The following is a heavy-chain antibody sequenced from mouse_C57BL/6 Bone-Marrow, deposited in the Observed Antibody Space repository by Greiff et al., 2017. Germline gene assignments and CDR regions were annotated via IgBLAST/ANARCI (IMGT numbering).Heavy chain of an antibody. D-gene: IGHD1-1*01. CDR3: ARDATVVDYWYFDV. Sequence: EVKLVESGGGLVQSGRSLRLSCATSGFTFSDFYMEWVRQAPGKGLEWIAASSNKANDYTTEYSASVKGRFIVSRDTSQSILYLQMNALRAEDTAMYYCARDATVVDYWYFDVWGTGTTVTVSS. V-gene: IGHV7-1*01. CDR1: GFTFSDFY. CDR2: SSNKANDYTT. J-gene: IGHJ1*03.